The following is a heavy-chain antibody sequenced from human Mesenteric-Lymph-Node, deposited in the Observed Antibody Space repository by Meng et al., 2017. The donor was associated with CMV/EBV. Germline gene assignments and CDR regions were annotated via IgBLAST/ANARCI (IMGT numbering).Heavy chain of an antibody. CDR2: ISAYNGNT. J-gene: IGHJ4*02. Sequence: ASVKVSCKASGYTFTSYGISWVRQAPGQGLEWMGWISAYNGNTNYAQKLQGRVTMTTDTSTSTAYMELSSLRSEDTAVYYCAREVWQQLVPNYFDYWGQGTLVTVSS. V-gene: IGHV1-18*01. D-gene: IGHD6-13*01. CDR1: GYTFTSYG. CDR3: AREVWQQLVPNYFDY.